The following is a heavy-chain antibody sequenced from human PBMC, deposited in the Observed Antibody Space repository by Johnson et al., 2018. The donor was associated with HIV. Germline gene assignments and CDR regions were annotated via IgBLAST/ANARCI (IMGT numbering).Heavy chain of an antibody. D-gene: IGHD4-23*01. CDR2: IWYDGSNK. J-gene: IGHJ3*02. CDR3: ARARWAPWDAFDI. CDR1: GFTFSSYG. V-gene: IGHV3-33*01. Sequence: QMQLVESGGGVVQPGRSLRLSCAASGFTFSSYGMHWVRQAPGKGLEWVAVIWYDGSNKYYADSVKGRFTISRDNAKNSLYLQMNSLRAEDTAVYYCARARWAPWDAFDIWGQGTMITVSS.